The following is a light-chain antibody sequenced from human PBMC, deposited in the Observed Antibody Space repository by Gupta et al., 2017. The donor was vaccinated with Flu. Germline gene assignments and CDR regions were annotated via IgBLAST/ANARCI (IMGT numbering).Light chain of an antibody. CDR1: QNILTF. V-gene: IGKV3-11*01. CDR2: DAS. CDR3: QQRNSWPMYT. J-gene: IGKJ2*01. Sequence: EIVLTQSPATLSLSPGERATLSCRASQNILTFLAWYQQKPGQAPRLLIYDASRRATGIPARFSGSGSGTELTLSISSREPADFAVYYCQQRNSWPMYTFGQGTKVEI.